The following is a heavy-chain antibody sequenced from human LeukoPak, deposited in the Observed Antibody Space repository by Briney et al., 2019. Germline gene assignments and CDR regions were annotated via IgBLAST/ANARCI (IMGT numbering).Heavy chain of an antibody. CDR3: ARGGGERAFDI. D-gene: IGHD2-21*01. V-gene: IGHV4-59*01. Sequence: SQTLSLTCTVAAGSLGSYYWGWIRHPPGKGLEWIWYIYYSGTTNNNPSLKSRVTISVDTSKNQFSLKLSSVTAADTAVYYCARGGGERAFDIWSQGTMVTVSS. J-gene: IGHJ3*02. CDR1: AGSLGSYY. CDR2: IYYSGTT.